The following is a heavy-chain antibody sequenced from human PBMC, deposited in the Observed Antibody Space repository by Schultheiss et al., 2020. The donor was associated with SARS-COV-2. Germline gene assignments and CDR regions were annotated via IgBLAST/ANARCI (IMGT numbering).Heavy chain of an antibody. CDR1: GGSISSGSYY. Sequence: ETLSLTCTVSGGSISSGSYYWSWIRQPAGKGLEWVSAISGSGGSTYYADSVKGRFTISRDNSKNTLYLQMNSLRAEDTAVYHCAKDSPLTGHYVDFEFWGQGTLVTVSS. J-gene: IGHJ4*02. V-gene: IGHV3-23*01. CDR2: ISGSGGST. CDR3: AKDSPLTGHYVDFEF. D-gene: IGHD7-27*01.